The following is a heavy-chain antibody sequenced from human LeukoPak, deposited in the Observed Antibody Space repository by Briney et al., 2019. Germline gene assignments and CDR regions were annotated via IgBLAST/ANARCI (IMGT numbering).Heavy chain of an antibody. CDR3: ARSTRLYYYGSGSYFTHFDY. Sequence: ASVKVSCKASGYTFTGYYMHWVRQAPGQGLEGMGWINPNSGGTNYAQKFQGRVTMTRDTSISTAYMEPSRLRSDDTAVYYCARSTRLYYYGSGSYFTHFDYWGQGTLVTVSS. D-gene: IGHD3-10*01. V-gene: IGHV1-2*02. CDR1: GYTFTGYY. CDR2: INPNSGGT. J-gene: IGHJ4*02.